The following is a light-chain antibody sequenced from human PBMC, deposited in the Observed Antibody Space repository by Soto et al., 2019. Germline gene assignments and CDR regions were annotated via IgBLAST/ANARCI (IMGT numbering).Light chain of an antibody. V-gene: IGKV1-5*03. CDR1: QSLNRW. Sequence: DIQMTQSPSTLSASVGDRVSITCRASQSLNRWLAWYQQKPGKAPKLLVYKTSTLESGVPSRFSGSGSGTEFTLSIRNLQPDDFATYYCQQYNTYAFGQGTKLEIK. J-gene: IGKJ2*01. CDR2: KTS. CDR3: QQYNTYA.